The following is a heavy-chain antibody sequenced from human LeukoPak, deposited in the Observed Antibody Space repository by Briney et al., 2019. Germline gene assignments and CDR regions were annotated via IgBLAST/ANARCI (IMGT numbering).Heavy chain of an antibody. J-gene: IGHJ4*02. CDR3: ARVKGRCSTSCSGFDY. V-gene: IGHV1-8*01. CDR1: GYTFTSYD. CDR2: MNPNSGNT. D-gene: IGHD2-2*01. Sequence: GASVKASCKASGYTFTSYDINWVRQATGQGLEWMGWMNPNSGNTGYAQKFQGRVTMTRNTSISTAYMELSSLRSEDTAVYYCARVKGRCSTSCSGFDYWGQGTLVTVSS.